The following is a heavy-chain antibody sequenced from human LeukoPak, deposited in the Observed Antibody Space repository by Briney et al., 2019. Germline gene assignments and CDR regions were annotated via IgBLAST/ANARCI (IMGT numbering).Heavy chain of an antibody. J-gene: IGHJ4*02. CDR1: GYTFTCYD. CDR3: AREGDIVQGFDY. Sequence: GASVKVSCKASGYTFTCYDMHWVRQAPGQGLEWMGWINPNSGGTNYAQKFQGWVTMTRDTSISTAYMELSRLRSDDTAVYYCAREGDIVQGFDYWGQGTLVTVSS. D-gene: IGHD2-15*01. CDR2: INPNSGGT. V-gene: IGHV1-2*04.